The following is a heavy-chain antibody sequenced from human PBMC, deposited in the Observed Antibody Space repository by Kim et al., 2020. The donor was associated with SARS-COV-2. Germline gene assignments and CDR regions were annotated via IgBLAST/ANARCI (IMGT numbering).Heavy chain of an antibody. Sequence: GGSLRLSCAASGFTFSNYEMNWVRQAPGKGLEWVSYISSSGSTIYYADSVKGRFTISRDDGKNSLYLQMNRLRADDTAVYYCARFRAFGNWGQGTLVTVFS. CDR2: ISSSGSTI. J-gene: IGHJ4*02. CDR1: GFTFSNYE. V-gene: IGHV3-48*03. D-gene: IGHD3-10*01. CDR3: ARFRAFGN.